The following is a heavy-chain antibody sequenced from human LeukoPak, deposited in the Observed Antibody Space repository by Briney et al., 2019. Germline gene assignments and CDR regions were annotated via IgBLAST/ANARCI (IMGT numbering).Heavy chain of an antibody. CDR1: GFSFTRFW. J-gene: IGHJ4*02. Sequence: GGSLRLSCAGSGFSFTRFWMHWVRQAPGKGLVWVSRINVEGTTTTYADSVEGRFTISRDENTLYLQMNHLRVDDTAVYYCARGGEEPFDYLGQGTLVTVSS. CDR2: INVEGTTT. D-gene: IGHD3-10*01. V-gene: IGHV3-74*03. CDR3: ARGGEEPFDY.